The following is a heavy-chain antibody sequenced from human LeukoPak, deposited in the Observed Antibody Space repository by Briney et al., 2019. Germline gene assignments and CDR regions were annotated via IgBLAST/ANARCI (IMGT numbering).Heavy chain of an antibody. D-gene: IGHD3-22*01. V-gene: IGHV3-30*02. CDR2: IRYDGTNK. CDR1: GFTFSTYG. Sequence: GGSLRLSCAASGFTFSTYGMHWVRQAPGKGLEWVAFIRYDGTNKYYTDSVKGRFTISRDNSKNTVYLQMNSLRSEDTAVYYCAKGTDYYDSSGYSAFDIWGQGTIVTVSS. CDR3: AKGTDYYDSSGYSAFDI. J-gene: IGHJ3*02.